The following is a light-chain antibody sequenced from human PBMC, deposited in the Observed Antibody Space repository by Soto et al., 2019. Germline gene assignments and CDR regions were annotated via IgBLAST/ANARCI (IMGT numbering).Light chain of an antibody. CDR3: QQYNNYWT. Sequence: IQLTQSPSTLSASVGDRVTITCRANQTVNTWLAWFQQKPGKAPGLLIYKASTLESGVLLRFSGSGSDTEFPLTSKILQPDDSATYFCQQYNNYWTFGQGTKVEIK. V-gene: IGKV1-5*03. CDR2: KAS. CDR1: QTVNTW. J-gene: IGKJ1*01.